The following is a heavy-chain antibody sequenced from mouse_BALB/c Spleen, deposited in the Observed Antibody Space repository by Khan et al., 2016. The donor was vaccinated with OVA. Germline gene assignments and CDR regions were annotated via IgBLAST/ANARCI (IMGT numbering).Heavy chain of an antibody. D-gene: IGHD2-3*01. CDR3: TREGVDGSSCAY. CDR1: GYTFTNYW. V-gene: IGHV1-69*02. J-gene: IGHJ3*01. Sequence: QVQLQQPGAELVRPGASVKLSCKASGYTFTNYWINWVKQRPGQGLEWIGNVYPSDSYTNYNQKFKDKATLPVDKSSSTAYMQLSSPTSDDSAVDYCTREGVDGSSCAYCGQGTLVTVSA. CDR2: VYPSDSYT.